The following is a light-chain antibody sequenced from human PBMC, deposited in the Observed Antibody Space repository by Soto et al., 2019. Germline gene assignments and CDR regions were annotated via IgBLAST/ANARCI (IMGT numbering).Light chain of an antibody. Sequence: DIQMTQSPSSLSASVGDTVTITCRASQGISNFLAWFQQKPGKAPKSLIYGASSLQSVVPSNFSGSVSETHFTHTISSLHPEDYAAYYCQYYRSYPATFGGANKVEI. CDR2: GAS. CDR3: QYYRSYPAT. V-gene: IGKV1-16*02. J-gene: IGKJ4*01. CDR1: QGISNF.